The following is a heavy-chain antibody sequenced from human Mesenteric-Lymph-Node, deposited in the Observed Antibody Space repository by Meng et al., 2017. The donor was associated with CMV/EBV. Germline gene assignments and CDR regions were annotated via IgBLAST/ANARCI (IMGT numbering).Heavy chain of an antibody. CDR1: GVTFSSYA. J-gene: IGHJ4*02. Sequence: GESLKISCADSGVTFSSYAMSWVRQAPGKGLEWVSAISGSGGSTYYTGSVKGRFTISRDNSKNTLYLQMNSLRAEDTAVYYCAKSRPGDFWSGYYPFDYWGQGTLVTVSS. CDR3: AKSRPGDFWSGYYPFDY. V-gene: IGHV3-23*01. D-gene: IGHD3-3*01. CDR2: ISGSGGST.